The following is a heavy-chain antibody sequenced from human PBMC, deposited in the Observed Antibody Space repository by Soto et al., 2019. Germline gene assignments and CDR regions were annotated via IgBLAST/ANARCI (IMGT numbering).Heavy chain of an antibody. CDR1: GFTIKSYT. CDR2: ISYDGSNK. D-gene: IGHD3-10*02. Sequence: PGGSLRLSCATSGFTIKSYTLHWVRQTPGRGLQWVAVISYDGSNKYYADSVRGRFTISRDNSNSTLYLQMNSLRADDSAVYYCVGASMWTGKGLEYWGQGALVTVSS. V-gene: IGHV3-30-3*01. CDR3: VGASMWTGKGLEY. J-gene: IGHJ4*02.